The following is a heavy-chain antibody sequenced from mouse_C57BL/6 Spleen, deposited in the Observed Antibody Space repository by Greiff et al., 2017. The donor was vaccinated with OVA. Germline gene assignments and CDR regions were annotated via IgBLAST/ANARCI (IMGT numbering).Heavy chain of an antibody. D-gene: IGHD4-1*01. CDR1: GYTFTDYN. Sequence: EVKLVESGPELVKPGASVKIPCKASGYTFTDYNMDWVKQSHGKSLEWIGDINPNNGGTIYNQKFKGKATLTVDKSSSTAYMELRSLTSEDTAVYYCARSSGPYWYFDVWGTGTTVTVSS. J-gene: IGHJ1*03. V-gene: IGHV1-18*01. CDR3: ARSSGPYWYFDV. CDR2: INPNNGGT.